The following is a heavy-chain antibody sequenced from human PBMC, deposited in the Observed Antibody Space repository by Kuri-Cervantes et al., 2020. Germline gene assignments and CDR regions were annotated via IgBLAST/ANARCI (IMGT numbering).Heavy chain of an antibody. V-gene: IGHV1-2*02. CDR2: INPNSGGT. J-gene: IGHJ6*01. CDR1: GYTFTGYY. CDR3: ARGGEILLWFGEWHEGDMDV. D-gene: IGHD3-10*01. Sequence: ASVKVSCKASGYTFTGYYMHWVRQAPGQGLEWMGWINPNSGGTNYAQKFQGRVTMTRDTSISTAYMGLSRLRSDDTAVYYCARGGEILLWFGEWHEGDMDVWGQGTTVTGAS.